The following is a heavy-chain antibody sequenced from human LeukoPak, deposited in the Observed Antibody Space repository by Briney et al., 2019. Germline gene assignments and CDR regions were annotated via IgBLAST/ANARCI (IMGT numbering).Heavy chain of an antibody. Sequence: SETLSLTCAVSDYSINSGHYWGCIRQPPGKGLEWIGSIDHSGRTFYNPSVKSRVTTSVDTSKNQFSLKLTSVTPEDTAVYYCARHASPDIVIVPAATFDYWGQGTLVTVSS. CDR3: ARHASPDIVIVPAATFDY. J-gene: IGHJ4*02. CDR1: DYSINSGHY. D-gene: IGHD2-2*01. CDR2: IDHSGRT. V-gene: IGHV4-38-2*01.